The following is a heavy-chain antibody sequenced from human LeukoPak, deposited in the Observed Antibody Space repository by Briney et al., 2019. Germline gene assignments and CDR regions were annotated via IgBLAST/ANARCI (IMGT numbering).Heavy chain of an antibody. CDR3: ARVPSRWLGSIDY. J-gene: IGHJ4*02. CDR1: GFTFSSYW. CDR2: INSDGSST. Sequence: GGSLILSCAASGFTFSSYWMHWVRQAPGKGLVWVSRINSDGSSTSYADSVKGRFTISRDNAKNTLYLQMNSLRAEDTAVYYCARVPSRWLGSIDYWGQGTLVTVSS. V-gene: IGHV3-74*01. D-gene: IGHD6-19*01.